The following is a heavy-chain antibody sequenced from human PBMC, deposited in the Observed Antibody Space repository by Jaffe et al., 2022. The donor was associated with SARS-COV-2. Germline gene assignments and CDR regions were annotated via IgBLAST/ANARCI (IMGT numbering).Heavy chain of an antibody. J-gene: IGHJ4*02. V-gene: IGHV3-11*01. D-gene: IGHD6-19*01. CDR3: ARDRSSGWMFYFDY. CDR2: ISSSGITM. Sequence: QVQLEESGGGLVKPGESLRLSCAASGFKFNDHYMGWIRQAPGKGLEWVSYISSSGITMYYADSVKGRFTMSRDKAKNSLYLQMNSLRAEDTAVYYCARDRSSGWMFYFDYWGPGTLVTVSS. CDR1: GFKFNDHY.